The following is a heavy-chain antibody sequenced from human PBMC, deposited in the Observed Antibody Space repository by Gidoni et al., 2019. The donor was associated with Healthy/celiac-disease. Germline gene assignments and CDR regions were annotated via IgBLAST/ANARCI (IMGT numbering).Heavy chain of an antibody. CDR2: ISYDGSNK. CDR3: ARGNSSGWSFDY. V-gene: IGHV3-30*04. D-gene: IGHD6-19*01. J-gene: IGHJ4*02. Sequence: QVQLVESRGGVVQPGRSLSLSCAASGFTFSSYAMHWVRQAPGKGLEWVAVISYDGSNKYYADSVKGRFTISRDNSKNTLYLQMNSLRAEDTAVYYCARGNSSGWSFDYWGQGTLVTVSS. CDR1: GFTFSSYA.